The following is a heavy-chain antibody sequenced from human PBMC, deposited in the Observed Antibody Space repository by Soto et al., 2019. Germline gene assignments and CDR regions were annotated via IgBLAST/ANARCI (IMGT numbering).Heavy chain of an antibody. CDR3: ARDPALEWLLSTGFHGMDV. CDR2: INAGNGNT. Sequence: SVQASCKTSGYTFTSYAMHWVRQAHGQRVEWRGWINAGNGNTKYSQKFQGRGTITRDTCASTAYMELSSLRSEETAVYYCARDPALEWLLSTGFHGMDVWGQGTTVTVSS. V-gene: IGHV1-3*01. D-gene: IGHD3-3*01. CDR1: GYTFTSYA. J-gene: IGHJ6*02.